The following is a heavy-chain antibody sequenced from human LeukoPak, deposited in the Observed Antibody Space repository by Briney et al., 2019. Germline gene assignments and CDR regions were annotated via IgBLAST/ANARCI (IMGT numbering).Heavy chain of an antibody. Sequence: GASVKVSCKASGYTFTSYGISWVRQAPGQGLEWMGWISAYNGNTNYPQKLQGRVTMTTDTSTSTAYMELRSLRSDDTAVYYCARASGYCSGGSCYDAFDIWGQGTMITVSS. D-gene: IGHD2-15*01. CDR1: GYTFTSYG. CDR2: ISAYNGNT. J-gene: IGHJ3*02. CDR3: ARASGYCSGGSCYDAFDI. V-gene: IGHV1-18*01.